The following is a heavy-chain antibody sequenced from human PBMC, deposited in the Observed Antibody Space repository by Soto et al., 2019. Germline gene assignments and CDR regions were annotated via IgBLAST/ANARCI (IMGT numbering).Heavy chain of an antibody. D-gene: IGHD3-22*01. CDR1: GYSFATYG. J-gene: IGHJ4*02. CDR3: ATEPIYYNDGSGYYPLGH. CDR2: ISAHNGYK. Sequence: QVQLVQSGAEVKKPGASVKVSCKASGYSFATYGFSWVRQAPGQGLECVGWISAHNGYKHYSQKFQGRVTLTTDTSTNTGYMELRSLTSDDTAVYFCATEPIYYNDGSGYYPLGHWGQGTLVTVSS. V-gene: IGHV1-18*04.